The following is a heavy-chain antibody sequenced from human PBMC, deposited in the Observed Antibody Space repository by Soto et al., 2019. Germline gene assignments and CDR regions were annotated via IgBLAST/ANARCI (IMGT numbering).Heavy chain of an antibody. CDR2: IYYSGST. D-gene: IGHD3-3*01. CDR3: ARHYDFWSGYYPPLTWFDP. Sequence: PSETLSLTCTVSGGSISSYYWSWIRQPPGKGLEWIGYIYYSGSTNYNPSLKSRVTISVDTSKNQFSLKLSSVTAADTAVYYCARHYDFWSGYYPPLTWFDPWGQGTLVTVSS. V-gene: IGHV4-59*01. J-gene: IGHJ5*02. CDR1: GGSISSYY.